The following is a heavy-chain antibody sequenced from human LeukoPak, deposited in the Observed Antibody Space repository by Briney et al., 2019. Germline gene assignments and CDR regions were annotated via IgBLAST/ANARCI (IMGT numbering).Heavy chain of an antibody. Sequence: SETLSLTCTVYGGSFSGYYWSWIRQPPGKGLEWIGEINHSGSTNYNPSLKSRVTISVDTSKNQFSLKLSSVTAADTAVYYCARGFGSYYRAGWRDYFDYWGQGTLVTVSS. V-gene: IGHV4-34*01. CDR3: ARGFGSYYRAGWRDYFDY. D-gene: IGHD1-26*01. J-gene: IGHJ4*02. CDR2: INHSGST. CDR1: GGSFSGYY.